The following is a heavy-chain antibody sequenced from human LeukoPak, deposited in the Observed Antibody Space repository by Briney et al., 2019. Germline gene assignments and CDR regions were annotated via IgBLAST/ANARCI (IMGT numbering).Heavy chain of an antibody. V-gene: IGHV4-34*01. CDR2: INHSGST. Sequence: PSETLSVTCAVYGGSFSGYYWSWIRQPPGKGLEWIGEINHSGSTNYNPSLKSRVTISVDTSKNQFSLKLSSVTAADTAVYYCASYSSSSSEFDYWGQGTLVTVSS. CDR3: ASYSSSSSEFDY. J-gene: IGHJ4*02. CDR1: GGSFSGYY. D-gene: IGHD6-13*01.